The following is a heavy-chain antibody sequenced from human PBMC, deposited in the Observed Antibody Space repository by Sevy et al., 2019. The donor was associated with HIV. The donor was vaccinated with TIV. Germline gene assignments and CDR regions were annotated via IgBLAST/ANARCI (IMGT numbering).Heavy chain of an antibody. V-gene: IGHV1-8*01. CDR3: ARADLDSSTLFYYYGMDV. CDR2: MNPDSGKR. Sequence: ASVKVSCKTSGYTFTSYDINWVRQATGQGLEWMGWMNPDSGKRGYAQKFQGRVTMTTNTSISTAYMELRSLRSEDSAVYYCARADLDSSTLFYYYGMDVWGHGTTVTVSS. J-gene: IGHJ6*02. D-gene: IGHD6-13*01. CDR1: GYTFTSYD.